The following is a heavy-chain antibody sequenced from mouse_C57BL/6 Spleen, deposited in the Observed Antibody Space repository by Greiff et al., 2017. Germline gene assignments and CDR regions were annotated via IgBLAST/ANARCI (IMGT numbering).Heavy chain of an antibody. Sequence: VQLKQSGPELVKPGASVTISCKASGYSFTDYNMNWVKQSNGKSLEWIGVINPNYGTTSYNQKFKGKATLTVDQSSSTAYMQLNSLTSEDSAVYYCARGQLGLRGDGIYYAMDYWGQGTSVTVSS. CDR2: INPNYGTT. V-gene: IGHV1-39*01. J-gene: IGHJ4*01. CDR3: ARGQLGLRGDGIYYAMDY. D-gene: IGHD3-1*01. CDR1: GYSFTDYN.